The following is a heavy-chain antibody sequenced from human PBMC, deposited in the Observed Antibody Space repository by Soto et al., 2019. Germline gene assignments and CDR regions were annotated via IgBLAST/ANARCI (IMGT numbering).Heavy chain of an antibody. Sequence: QVQLVQSGAEVKKPGASVKVSCKASGYTFTSYDINWVRQATGQGLEWMGWMNPNSGNTGYAQKFQGGVTMTRNNSISTAYMELSSLRSEDTAVYYCARWPDGYYYYGMDVWGQGTTVTVSS. V-gene: IGHV1-8*01. CDR1: GYTFTSYD. J-gene: IGHJ6*02. CDR3: ARWPDGYYYYGMDV. CDR2: MNPNSGNT.